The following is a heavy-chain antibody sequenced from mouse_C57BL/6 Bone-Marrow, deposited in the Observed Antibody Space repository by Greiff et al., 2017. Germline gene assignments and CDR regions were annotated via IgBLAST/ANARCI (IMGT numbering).Heavy chain of an antibody. V-gene: IGHV1-26*01. CDR1: GYTFTDYY. CDR3: ARVTTVIARTSYYAMYY. CDR2: INPNNGGT. D-gene: IGHD1-1*01. Sequence: EVQLQQSGPELVKPGASVKISCKASGYTFTDYYMNWVKQSHGKSLEWIGDINPNNGGTSYNQKFKGKATLTVDKSSSTAYMELRSLTSEDSAVYYCARVTTVIARTSYYAMYYWGQGTSVTVSS. J-gene: IGHJ4*01.